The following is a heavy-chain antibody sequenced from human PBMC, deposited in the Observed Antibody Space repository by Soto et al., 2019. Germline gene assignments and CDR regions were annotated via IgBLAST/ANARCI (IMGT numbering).Heavy chain of an antibody. V-gene: IGHV3-48*02. Sequence: GSLRLSCAASGFTFSSYSMNWVRQAPGKGMEWVSYISSGSDTIHYADSVKGRFTSSRDNAQSSLFLQMNSLSDDDTAVYYCARDKADRSCTSTSCFSPLDYWGQGTLVTVS. D-gene: IGHD2-2*01. CDR3: ARDKADRSCTSTSCFSPLDY. CDR2: ISSGSDTI. J-gene: IGHJ4*02. CDR1: GFTFSSYS.